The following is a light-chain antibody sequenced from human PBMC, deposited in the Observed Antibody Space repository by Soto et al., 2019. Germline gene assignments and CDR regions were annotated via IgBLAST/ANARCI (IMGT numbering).Light chain of an antibody. CDR3: QQRSNWLRT. J-gene: IGKJ1*01. V-gene: IGKV3-11*01. CDR1: QSVSNN. CDR2: GTS. Sequence: EIVMTQSPATLSVSPGDRATLSCRASQSVSNNLAWYQQKPGQAPRLLIHGTSNRATGIPARFSGSGSGTDFTLTISSLEPEDFAVYYCQQRSNWLRTFGQGTKVDIK.